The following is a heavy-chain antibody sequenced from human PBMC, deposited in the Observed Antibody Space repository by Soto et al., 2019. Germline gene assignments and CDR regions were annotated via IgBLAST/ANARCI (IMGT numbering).Heavy chain of an antibody. V-gene: IGHV3-7*03. CDR1: GFTFSSYW. D-gene: IGHD3-22*01. CDR3: ARDLADSSGHYSYYFDH. J-gene: IGHJ4*02. CDR2: IKQDGSEK. Sequence: EVQLVESGGGLVQPGGSLRLSCAASGFTFSSYWMSWVRQAPGKGLEWGANIKQDGSEKYYVDSVKGRFTISRDNAKNSLYLQINGLRAKDTAVYYCARDLADSSGHYSYYFDHWGQGTLVTVLS.